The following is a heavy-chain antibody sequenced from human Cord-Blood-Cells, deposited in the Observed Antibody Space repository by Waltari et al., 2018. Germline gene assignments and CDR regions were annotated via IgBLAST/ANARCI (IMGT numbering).Heavy chain of an antibody. Sequence: EVQLVQSGAEVKKPGATVKISCKVSGYTFTDYYMHWLQQAPGKGLEWMGLVDPEDGETLYAEKFKDRDTISADTATDTAYMEVSSLSSEDTAVHHCAAVGSSRGFDAFGIWGQGTMVTVAS. CDR1: GYTFTDYY. CDR3: AAVGSSRGFDAFGI. D-gene: IGHD6-13*01. J-gene: IGHJ3*02. V-gene: IGHV1-69-2*01. CDR2: VDPEDGET.